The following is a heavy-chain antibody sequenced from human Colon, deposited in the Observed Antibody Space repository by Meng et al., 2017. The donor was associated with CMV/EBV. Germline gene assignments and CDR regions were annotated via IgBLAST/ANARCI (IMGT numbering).Heavy chain of an antibody. V-gene: IGHV3-9*01. CDR1: GFTFDDYA. D-gene: IGHD1-26*01. Sequence: GGSLRLSCAASGFTFDDYAMHWVRQAPGKGLEWVSGITWNSADIASADSVKGRFIISRDNAKNSLFLQMYSLKTDDTALYYCAKHSGSWGRLGAFDIWGQGTTVTVSS. CDR2: ITWNSADI. CDR3: AKHSGSWGRLGAFDI. J-gene: IGHJ3*02.